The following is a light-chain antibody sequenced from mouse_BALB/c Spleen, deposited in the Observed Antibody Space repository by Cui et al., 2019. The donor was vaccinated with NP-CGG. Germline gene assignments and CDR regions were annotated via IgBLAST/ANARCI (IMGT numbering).Light chain of an antibody. CDR2: GTN. Sequence: QAVVTQESALTTSPGETVTLTRRSSTGAVTTSNYANWVQEKPDHLFTGLIGGTNNRAPGVPARFSGSLIGDKAALTNTGAQTEDEAIYFCALWYSNHWVFGGGTKLTVL. CDR1: TGAVTTSNY. J-gene: IGLJ1*01. V-gene: IGLV1*01. CDR3: ALWYSNHWV.